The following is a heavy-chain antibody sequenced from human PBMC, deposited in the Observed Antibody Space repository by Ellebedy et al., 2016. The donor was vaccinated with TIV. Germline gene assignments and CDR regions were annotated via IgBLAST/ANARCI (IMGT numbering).Heavy chain of an antibody. CDR3: VRDGYNDIPFDS. CDR2: NCGTGYRA. V-gene: IGHV3-23*01. J-gene: IGHJ4*02. D-gene: IGHD5-24*01. Sequence: PGGSLRLSCAASGFTLSSYAMSWVRQAPRKGLAWVAANCGTGYRADYADSLKGLFTISRDNSKNTLYLQMSSLTVEDTAIYYCVRDGYNDIPFDSWGQGTLVTVSS. CDR1: GFTLSSYA.